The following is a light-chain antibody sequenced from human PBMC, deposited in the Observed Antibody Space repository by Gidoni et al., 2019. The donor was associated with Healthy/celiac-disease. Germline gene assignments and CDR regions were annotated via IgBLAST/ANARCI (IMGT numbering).Light chain of an antibody. CDR3: QSYDNSLSVWV. CDR2: GNN. V-gene: IGLV1-40*01. J-gene: IGLJ3*02. CDR1: SSNIGAGYD. Sequence: QSVLTQPPLVSGAPGQRVTISCTGSSSNIGAGYDVHWYQQLPGTAPKLLIYGNNNRPSGVPDRFSGSKSGTSASLAITGLQAEDEADYYCQSYDNSLSVWVFGGGTKLTVL.